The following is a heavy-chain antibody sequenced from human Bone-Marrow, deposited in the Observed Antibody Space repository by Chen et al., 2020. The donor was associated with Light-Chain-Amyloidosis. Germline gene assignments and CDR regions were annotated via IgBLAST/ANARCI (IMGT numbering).Heavy chain of an antibody. CDR1: GYTFPNYW. V-gene: IGHV5-51*01. CDR3: ARRRDGYNFDY. Sequence: EVQLEQSGPEVKEPGESLKIACKGSGYTFPNYWLGWVRQMPGEGLEWMGVIYPDDSDARYSPSFEGQVTISADKSITTAYLQWRSLKASDTAMYYCARRRDGYNFDYWGQGTLVTVSS. CDR2: IYPDDSDA. J-gene: IGHJ4*02. D-gene: IGHD5-12*01.